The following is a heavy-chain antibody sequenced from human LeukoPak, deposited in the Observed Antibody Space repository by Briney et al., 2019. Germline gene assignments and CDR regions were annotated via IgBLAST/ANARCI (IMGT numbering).Heavy chain of an antibody. Sequence: SETLSLTCAVYGGSFSGYYWSWIRQPPGKGLEWIGEINHSGSTNYNPSLKSRVTISVDTSKNQFSLKLSSVTAADTAVYYCARDGVYGDYGFDYWGQGTLVTVSS. J-gene: IGHJ4*02. CDR2: INHSGST. CDR1: GGSFSGYY. V-gene: IGHV4-34*01. D-gene: IGHD4-17*01. CDR3: ARDGVYGDYGFDY.